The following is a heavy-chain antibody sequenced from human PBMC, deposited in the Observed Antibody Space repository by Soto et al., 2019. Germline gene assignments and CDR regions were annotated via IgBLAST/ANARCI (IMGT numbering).Heavy chain of an antibody. CDR1: GFTFSSYD. J-gene: IGHJ6*02. Sequence: QVQLVESGGGVVQPGRSLRLSCAASGFTFSSYDMHWVRQAPGKGLEWVAVISYDGSNKYYADSVKGRFTISRDNSKNTLYLQMKSLRAEDTAVYYCAKDQDAWGHYGMDVWGQGTMVTVSS. D-gene: IGHD1-26*01. CDR3: AKDQDAWGHYGMDV. CDR2: ISYDGSNK. V-gene: IGHV3-30*18.